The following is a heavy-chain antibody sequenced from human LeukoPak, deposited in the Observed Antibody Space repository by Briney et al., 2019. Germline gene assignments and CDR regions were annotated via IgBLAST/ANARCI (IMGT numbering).Heavy chain of an antibody. Sequence: GGSLRLSCAASGFTFDDYAMHWVRQAPGKGLEWVSGISWNSGSIGYADSVKGRFTISRDNAKNSLYLQMNSLRAEDTALYYCASYLIVGATYDAFDIWGQGTMVTVSS. D-gene: IGHD1-26*01. J-gene: IGHJ3*02. CDR2: ISWNSGSI. V-gene: IGHV3-9*01. CDR1: GFTFDDYA. CDR3: ASYLIVGATYDAFDI.